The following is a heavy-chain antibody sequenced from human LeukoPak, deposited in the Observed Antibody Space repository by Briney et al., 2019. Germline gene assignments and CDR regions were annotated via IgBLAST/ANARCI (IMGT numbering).Heavy chain of an antibody. Sequence: SETLSLTCTVSGGSISRYYWSWIRQPPGKGLEWVGHIYYSGSTNYNPSLKSRVTISVDTSKNQFSLKLSSVTAADTAVYYCVRVHSGYDLLRYYYYYMDVWGKGTTVTISS. J-gene: IGHJ6*03. CDR1: GGSISRYY. CDR2: IYYSGST. D-gene: IGHD5-12*01. CDR3: VRVHSGYDLLRYYYYYMDV. V-gene: IGHV4-59*01.